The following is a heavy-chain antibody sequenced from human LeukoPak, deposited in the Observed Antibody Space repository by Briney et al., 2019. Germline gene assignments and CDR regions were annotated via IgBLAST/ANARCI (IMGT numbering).Heavy chain of an antibody. Sequence: GGSLRLSCAASGFTVSSNYMSWVRQAPGKGLEWVSVIYSGGSTYYADSVKGRFTITRDNSKNTLYLQMNSLRAEDTAVYYCARGGYNWNYYYWGQGTLVTVSS. D-gene: IGHD1-7*01. J-gene: IGHJ4*02. CDR2: IYSGGST. CDR3: ARGGYNWNYYY. CDR1: GFTVSSNY. V-gene: IGHV3-66*01.